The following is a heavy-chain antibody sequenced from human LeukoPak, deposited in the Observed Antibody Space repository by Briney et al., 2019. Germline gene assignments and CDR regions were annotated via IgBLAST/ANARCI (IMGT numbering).Heavy chain of an antibody. V-gene: IGHV3-11*01. J-gene: IGHJ2*01. D-gene: IGHD6-19*01. Sequence: GGSLRLSCAASGFTFSDYYMSWIRQAPGKGLEWVSYISSSGSTIYYADSVKGRFTISRDNAKSSLYLQMNSLRAEDTAVYYCARRDSSGSSYWYFDLWGRGTLVTVSS. CDR2: ISSSGSTI. CDR1: GFTFSDYY. CDR3: ARRDSSGSSYWYFDL.